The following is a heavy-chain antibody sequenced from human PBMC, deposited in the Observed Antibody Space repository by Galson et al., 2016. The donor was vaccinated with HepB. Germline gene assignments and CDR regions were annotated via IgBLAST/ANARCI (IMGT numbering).Heavy chain of an antibody. V-gene: IGHV3-23*01. CDR2: ISTRRTT. J-gene: IGHJ4*02. CDR1: GFVFSNFG. D-gene: IGHD3-9*01. CDR3: AKDRLVRRTFDH. Sequence: SLRLSCAASGFVFSNFGLRWVRQAPGKGLAWVASISTRRTTYYSDSVQGRFTISRDNSNNTLYLQMNGLRAEDTAVYYCAKDRLVRRTFDHWGQGTLLTVSS.